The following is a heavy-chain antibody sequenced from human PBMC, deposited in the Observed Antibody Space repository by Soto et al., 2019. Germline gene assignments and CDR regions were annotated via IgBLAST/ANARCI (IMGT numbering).Heavy chain of an antibody. V-gene: IGHV1-18*01. D-gene: IGHD2-8*01. J-gene: IGHJ6*04. CDR2: ISASNGNT. Sequence: QVQLVQSGAEVKNSGASVKVSCKASGYTFTSYGFTWVRQAPGQGLEWMGWISASNGNTNCAQKLQGRDTMTTDTPTGTAYMEMRSLRSDDTGTYYCARDSVGYCRDGVCYPGYYYFAMDVWGAGTTVTVSP. CDR1: GYTFTSYG. CDR3: ARDSVGYCRDGVCYPGYYYFAMDV.